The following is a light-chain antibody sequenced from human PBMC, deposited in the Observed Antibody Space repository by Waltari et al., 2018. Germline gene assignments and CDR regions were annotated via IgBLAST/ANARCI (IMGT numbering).Light chain of an antibody. Sequence: DIQMTQSPSSLSASVGDRVTITCRASQAIGNYLALYQQKPGRVPKLLISASSTLQSGVPSRFSGSGSGTEFTLTISSLLPEDVATYYCQQYSSVPLTFGAGTRVEIK. CDR3: QQYSSVPLT. CDR2: ASS. CDR1: QAIGNY. J-gene: IGKJ4*01. V-gene: IGKV1-27*01.